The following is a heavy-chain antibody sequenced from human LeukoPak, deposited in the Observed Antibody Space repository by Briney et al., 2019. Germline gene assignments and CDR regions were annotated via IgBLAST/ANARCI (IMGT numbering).Heavy chain of an antibody. Sequence: SGTLSLTCAVSGGSIGSSNWWSWVHQRPGKGLEWIGDIYHRASTNYNPSLKSRVTISVDKSKNQFSLKLSSVTGADTAVYYCARMRTTGYSSSWYVYGMDVWGQGTTVTVSS. J-gene: IGHJ6*02. D-gene: IGHD6-13*01. CDR3: ARMRTTGYSSSWYVYGMDV. V-gene: IGHV4-4*02. CDR1: GGSIGSSNW. CDR2: IYHRAST.